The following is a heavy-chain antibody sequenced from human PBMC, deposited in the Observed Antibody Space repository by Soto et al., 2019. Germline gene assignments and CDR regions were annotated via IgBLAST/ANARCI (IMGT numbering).Heavy chain of an antibody. D-gene: IGHD1-1*01. V-gene: IGHV4-30-4*01. Sequence: SETLSLTCTVSGDSISSADYYLSWIRQTPGKGLEWIGHIFYSGTTYYNPSLKSRLTISVDTSKNHFSLRLTSATAADTAVYYCARDLWVEPELYYYGMDVWGQGTTVTVSS. CDR1: GDSISSADYY. J-gene: IGHJ6*02. CDR2: IFYSGTT. CDR3: ARDLWVEPELYYYGMDV.